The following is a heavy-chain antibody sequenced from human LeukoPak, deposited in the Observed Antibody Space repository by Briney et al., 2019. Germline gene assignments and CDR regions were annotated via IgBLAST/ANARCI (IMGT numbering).Heavy chain of an antibody. V-gene: IGHV4-59*08. CDR3: ARLDSSGWYLGS. J-gene: IGHJ5*02. CDR2: IYYSGST. D-gene: IGHD6-13*01. CDR1: GGSISSYY. Sequence: PSETLSLTCTVSGGSISSYYWSWIRQPPGKGLEWIGYIYYSGSTNYNPSLKSRVTISVDTSKNQFSLKLTSVTAADTAVYYCARLDSSGWYLGSWGQGTLVTVSS.